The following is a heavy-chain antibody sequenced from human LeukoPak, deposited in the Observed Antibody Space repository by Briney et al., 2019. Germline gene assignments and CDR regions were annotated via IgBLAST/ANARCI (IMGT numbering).Heavy chain of an antibody. V-gene: IGHV3-11*04. J-gene: IGHJ4*02. D-gene: IGHD6-13*01. CDR2: IISSGNTT. Sequence: KSGGSLRLSCGASGFTFSDYYMSWLRQAPGKGLEGVSYIISSGNTTYHADSVKGRFTISRDNAKNSLYLQISSLRPEDTAVYYCARDGGSSWYFDYWGQGTLVTVSS. CDR1: GFTFSDYY. CDR3: ARDGGSSWYFDY.